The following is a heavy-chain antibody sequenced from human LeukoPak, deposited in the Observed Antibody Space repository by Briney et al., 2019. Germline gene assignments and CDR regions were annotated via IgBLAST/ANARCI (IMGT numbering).Heavy chain of an antibody. J-gene: IGHJ4*02. V-gene: IGHV3-23*01. CDR1: GFTFSGSA. CDR3: AKTDDYGDYLVDY. CDR2: ISSTGGTT. Sequence: GGSLRLSCAASGFTFSGSAMSWVRQAPGEGLQWVSLISSTGGTTYYTGSVRGRFTISRDNSMNKLLLQMNSLRAEDTAVYFCAKTDDYGDYLVDYWGQGTLVTVSS. D-gene: IGHD4-17*01.